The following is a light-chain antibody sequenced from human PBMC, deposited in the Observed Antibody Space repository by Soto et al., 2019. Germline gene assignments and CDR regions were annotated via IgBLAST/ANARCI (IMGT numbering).Light chain of an antibody. V-gene: IGLV1-51*01. CDR3: GTWDSSLSAGVV. CDR1: SSNIGNNY. Sequence: QSVLTQPPSVSAAPGQKVTISCSGSSSNIGNNYVSWYQQLPGTAPKLLIYDNNKRPSGIPDRFSGSKSGTSATLGITGLQTGDEADYYCGTWDSSLSAGVVFGTGTSSPS. CDR2: DNN. J-gene: IGLJ1*01.